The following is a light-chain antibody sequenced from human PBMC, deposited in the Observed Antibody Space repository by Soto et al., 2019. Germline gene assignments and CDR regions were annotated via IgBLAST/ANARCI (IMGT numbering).Light chain of an antibody. CDR2: DAS. J-gene: IGKJ1*01. CDR1: QSISSW. CDR3: QQYNSYWT. V-gene: IGKV1-5*01. Sequence: DIQMTQSPSTLSASVGARVTITCRASQSISSWLAWYQQKPGKAPKLLIYDASSLESGVPSRFRGSGPGTEFTLTISSLQPDDFATYYCQQYNSYWTFGQGTKVDIK.